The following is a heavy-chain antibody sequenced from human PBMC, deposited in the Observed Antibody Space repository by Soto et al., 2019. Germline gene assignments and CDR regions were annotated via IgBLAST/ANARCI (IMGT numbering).Heavy chain of an antibody. CDR1: GLTFGDYG. V-gene: IGHV3-49*03. D-gene: IGHD6-13*01. Sequence: GGSLRLSCTASGLTFGDYGMNWFRQAPGKGLEWVGFIRSKTYGGTTEYAASVKGRFTISRDNSKNTLYLQMNSLRAEDTAVYYCVSINSSSWKGPYYYGMDVWGQGTTVTVSS. CDR3: VSINSSSWKGPYYYGMDV. J-gene: IGHJ6*02. CDR2: IRSKTYGGTT.